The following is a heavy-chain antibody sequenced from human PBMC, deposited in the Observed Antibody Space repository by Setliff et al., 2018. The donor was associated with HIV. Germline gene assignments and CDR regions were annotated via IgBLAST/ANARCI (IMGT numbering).Heavy chain of an antibody. Sequence: GGSLRLSCAASGFTFSSFGMHWVRQAPGKGLEWVSFIQYDGSNKYYADSVKGRFTISRDDDKNTLYLQMNSLRSEDTAIYYCARAMYSYYLDIWGQGALVTVSS. J-gene: IGHJ4*02. V-gene: IGHV3-30*02. CDR1: GFTFSSFG. D-gene: IGHD4-4*01. CDR2: IQYDGSNK. CDR3: ARAMYSYYLDI.